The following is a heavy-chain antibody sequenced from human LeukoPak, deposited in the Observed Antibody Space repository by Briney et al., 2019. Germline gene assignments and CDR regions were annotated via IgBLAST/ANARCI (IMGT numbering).Heavy chain of an antibody. CDR3: ARMPRRSSIFGVVIISYFDY. Sequence: GGSLRLSCAASGFTFSSYAMSWVRQAPGKGLEWVSAISGSGGSTYYADSVKGRFTISRDNSKNTLYLRMNSLRAEDTAVYYCARMPRRSSIFGVVIISYFDYWGQGTLVTVSS. V-gene: IGHV3-23*01. CDR1: GFTFSSYA. J-gene: IGHJ4*02. D-gene: IGHD3-3*02. CDR2: ISGSGGST.